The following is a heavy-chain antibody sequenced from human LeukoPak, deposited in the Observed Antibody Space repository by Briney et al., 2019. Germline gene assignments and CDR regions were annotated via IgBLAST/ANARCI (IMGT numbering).Heavy chain of an antibody. CDR1: GGSISGYY. V-gene: IGHV4-59*01. CDR3: ARMGATGTFDI. CDR2: IYYSGST. Sequence: PSETLSLTCTVSGGSISGYYWSWIRQPPGKGLEWIGYIYYSGSTNYNPSLKSRVTISVDTSKNQFSLKLSSVTAADTAVYYCARMGATGTFDIWGQGTMVTVSS. D-gene: IGHD1-26*01. J-gene: IGHJ3*02.